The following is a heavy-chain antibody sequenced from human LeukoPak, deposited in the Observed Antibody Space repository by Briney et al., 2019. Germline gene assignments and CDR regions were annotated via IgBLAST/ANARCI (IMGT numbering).Heavy chain of an antibody. CDR1: GFTFSSYE. J-gene: IGHJ4*02. Sequence: GGSLRLSCAASGFTFSSYEMNWVRQAPGKGLEYVANIKQDGSAKYYVDSMEGRFTISRDNAKNSLYLQMNSLRAEDTAVYYCAKDRRWYSSGWYGPGFDYWGQGTLVTVSS. V-gene: IGHV3-7*01. CDR3: AKDRRWYSSGWYGPGFDY. D-gene: IGHD6-19*01. CDR2: IKQDGSAK.